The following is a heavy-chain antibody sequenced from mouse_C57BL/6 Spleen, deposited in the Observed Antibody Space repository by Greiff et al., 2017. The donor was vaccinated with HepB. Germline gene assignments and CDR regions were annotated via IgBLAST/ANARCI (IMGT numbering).Heavy chain of an antibody. CDR2: IDPEDGDT. J-gene: IGHJ3*01. V-gene: IGHV14-1*01. D-gene: IGHD1-1*01. CDR1: GFNIKDYY. CDR3: TPYYYGSSGFAY. Sequence: DVKLQESGAELVRPGASVKLSCTASGFNIKDYYMHWVKQRPEQGLEWIGRIDPEDGDTEYAPKFQGKATMTADTSSNTAYLQLSSLTSEDTAVYYCTPYYYGSSGFAYWGQGTLVTVSA.